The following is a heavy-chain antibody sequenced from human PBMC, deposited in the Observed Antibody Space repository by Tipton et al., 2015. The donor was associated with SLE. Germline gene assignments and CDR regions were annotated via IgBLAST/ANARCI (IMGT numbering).Heavy chain of an antibody. CDR3: VRLRSKVLIDY. Sequence: PGLVKPSETLSLTCTVSGGSISSDGNYWNWIRQHPGKGLEWIGTIYYSGSTYYYPSLKSRITISVDTSKNQFSLEVRSVTAADTAVYYCVRLRSKVLIDYWGQGTLVTVSS. V-gene: IGHV4-39*07. CDR2: IYYSGST. J-gene: IGHJ4*02. D-gene: IGHD2-8*01. CDR1: GGSISSDGNY.